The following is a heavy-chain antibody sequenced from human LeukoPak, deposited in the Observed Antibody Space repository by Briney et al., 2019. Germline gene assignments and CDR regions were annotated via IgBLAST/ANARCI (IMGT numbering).Heavy chain of an antibody. CDR3: AREYIVVVPAATYYYYGMDV. CDR2: INPNSGGT. V-gene: IGHV1-2*02. Sequence: ASVKVSCKASGYTFTGYYMHWVRQAPGQGLEWMGWINPNSGGTNYAQKFQGRVTMTRDTSISTAYMELSRLRSDDTAVYYCAREYIVVVPAATYYYYGMDVWGQGTTVTVPS. D-gene: IGHD2-2*01. J-gene: IGHJ6*02. CDR1: GYTFTGYY.